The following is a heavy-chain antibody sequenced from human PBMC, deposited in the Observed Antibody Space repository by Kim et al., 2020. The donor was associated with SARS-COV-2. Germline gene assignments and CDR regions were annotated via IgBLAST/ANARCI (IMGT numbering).Heavy chain of an antibody. Sequence: EKYYVNSVNGRITISRDNAKNSLYLQMNSLRAEDTAVYFCARDYSGSYDYWGQGTLVTVSS. CDR3: ARDYSGSYDY. V-gene: IGHV3-7*03. J-gene: IGHJ4*02. D-gene: IGHD6-19*01. CDR2: EK.